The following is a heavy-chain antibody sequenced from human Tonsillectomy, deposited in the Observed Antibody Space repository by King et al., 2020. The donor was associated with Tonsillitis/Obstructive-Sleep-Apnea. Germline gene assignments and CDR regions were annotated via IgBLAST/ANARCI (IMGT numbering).Heavy chain of an antibody. J-gene: IGHJ1*01. CDR3: ASRTTVVTPGYFQH. V-gene: IGHV4-59*08. D-gene: IGHD4-23*01. CDR1: GGSISSYH. Sequence: VQLQESGPGLVKPSETLSLTCTVSGGSISSYHWSWIRQPPGKGLEWIGYIYFSGSTNYNPHLKSRVTISVDTSRNQFSLKLTSVTAADTAVYYCASRTTVVTPGYFQHWGQGTLVTVSS. CDR2: IYFSGST.